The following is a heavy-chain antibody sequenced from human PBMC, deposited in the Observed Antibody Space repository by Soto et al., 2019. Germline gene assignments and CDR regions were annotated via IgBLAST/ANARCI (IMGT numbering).Heavy chain of an antibody. V-gene: IGHV4-31*03. CDR2: IYYSGST. CDR1: GGSISRGGYY. Sequence: PSETVSLTCTVSGGSISRGGYYSSWIRQHPGKGLEWIGYIYYSGSTYYNPSRKSRVAMSVNTSKNQFSLKLSSVTAADTAIYYCAREGRLAAPGTFDYWGQGTLLTVSS. CDR3: AREGRLAAPGTFDY. J-gene: IGHJ4*02. D-gene: IGHD6-13*01.